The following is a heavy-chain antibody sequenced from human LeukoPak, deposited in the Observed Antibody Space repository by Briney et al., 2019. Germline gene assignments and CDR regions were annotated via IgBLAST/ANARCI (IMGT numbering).Heavy chain of an antibody. V-gene: IGHV3-53*01. CDR2: IYSGGNT. D-gene: IGHD6-6*01. CDR1: GFTVSSNS. CDR3: AKLGEFSSSSIMFRDYYYYMDV. J-gene: IGHJ6*03. Sequence: GGSLRLSCTVSGFTVSSNSMSWVRQAPGKGLEWVSFIYSGGNTHYSDSVKGRFTISRDNSKNTLYLQMNSLRAEDTAVYYCAKLGEFSSSSIMFRDYYYYMDVWGKGTTVTVSS.